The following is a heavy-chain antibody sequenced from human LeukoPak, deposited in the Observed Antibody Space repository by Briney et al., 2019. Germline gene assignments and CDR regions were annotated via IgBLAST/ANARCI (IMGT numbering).Heavy chain of an antibody. J-gene: IGHJ4*02. V-gene: IGHV4-4*07. CDR2: IYTSGST. CDR1: GGSISSYY. D-gene: IGHD3-22*01. Sequence: SETLSLTCTVSGGSISSYYWSWIRQPAGKGLEWIGRIYTSGSTNYNPSLKSRVTMSVDTSKNQFSLKLSSVTAADTAVYYCASSYYYDSSGCSPPDYWGQGTLVTVSS. CDR3: ASSYYYDSSGCSPPDY.